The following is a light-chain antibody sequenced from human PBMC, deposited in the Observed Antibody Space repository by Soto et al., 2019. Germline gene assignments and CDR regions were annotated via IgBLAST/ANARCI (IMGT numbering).Light chain of an antibody. CDR1: SSDVGGYNY. J-gene: IGLJ1*01. Sequence: VLTQPRSVSGSPGQSVTISCTGTSSDVGGYNYVSWYQQHPGRAPKVMIYDVSKRPSGVPDRFSGSKSGNTASLTISGLQAEDEADYYCCSYAGSYTYVFGTGTKVTVL. CDR3: CSYAGSYTYV. V-gene: IGLV2-11*01. CDR2: DVS.